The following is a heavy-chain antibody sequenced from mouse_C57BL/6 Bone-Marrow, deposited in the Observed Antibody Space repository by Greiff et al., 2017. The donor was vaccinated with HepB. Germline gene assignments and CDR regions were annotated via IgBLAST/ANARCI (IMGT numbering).Heavy chain of an antibody. CDR2: IYPRSGNT. V-gene: IGHV1-81*01. CDR1: GYTFTSYG. J-gene: IGHJ3*01. D-gene: IGHD2-1*01. Sequence: QVQLQQSGAELARPGASVKLSCKASGYTFTSYGISWVKQRTGQGLEWIGEIYPRSGNTYYNEKFKGKATLTADKSSSTAYMELRSLPSVDSAVYFCAREGIYYGNYGAWFAYGGQGTLVTVSA. CDR3: AREGIYYGNYGAWFAY.